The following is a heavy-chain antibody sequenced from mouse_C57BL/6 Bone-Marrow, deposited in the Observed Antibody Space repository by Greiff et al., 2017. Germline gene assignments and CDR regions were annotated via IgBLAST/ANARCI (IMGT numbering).Heavy chain of an antibody. CDR3: ARVMTAVGGAMDY. Sequence: EVQLQQSGPVLVKPGPSVKISCKASGFTFTDYSMHWVKQSHGKSLEWIGLVYPYNGGTSYNQKFKGKATLTVDTTSSPAYMELNSLTSEDSAVYYCARVMTAVGGAMDYWGQGTSVTVSS. D-gene: IGHD1-1*01. CDR2: VYPYNGGT. CDR1: GFTFTDYS. J-gene: IGHJ4*01. V-gene: IGHV1-36*01.